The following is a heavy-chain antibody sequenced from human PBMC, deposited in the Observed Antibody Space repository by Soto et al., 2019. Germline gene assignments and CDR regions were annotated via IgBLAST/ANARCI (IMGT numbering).Heavy chain of an antibody. J-gene: IGHJ6*03. CDR1: GGTFSSYA. CDR2: MIPISGKT. D-gene: IGHD6-25*01. CDR3: ARGSLSGFDYYYYMDV. V-gene: IGHV1-8*03. Sequence: GASVKVSCKASGGTFSSYAISWVRQAPGQGPEWMGWMIPISGKTSYAQKFQGRVTITRNTSISTAYMELSSLRSEDTAVYYCARGSLSGFDYYYYMDVWGKGTTVTVSS.